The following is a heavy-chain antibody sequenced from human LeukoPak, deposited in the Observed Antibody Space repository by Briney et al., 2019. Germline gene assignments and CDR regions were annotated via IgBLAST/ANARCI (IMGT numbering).Heavy chain of an antibody. CDR3: AKEWGIVGAWGDLSRFDY. V-gene: IGHV3-23*01. Sequence: GGSLRLSCAASGFTFSSYGMSWVRQAPGKGLEWVSAISGSGGSTYYADSAKGRFTISRDNSKNTLYLQMNSLRAEDTAVYYCAKEWGIVGAWGDLSRFDYWGQGTLVTVSS. D-gene: IGHD1-26*01. J-gene: IGHJ4*02. CDR1: GFTFSSYG. CDR2: ISGSGGST.